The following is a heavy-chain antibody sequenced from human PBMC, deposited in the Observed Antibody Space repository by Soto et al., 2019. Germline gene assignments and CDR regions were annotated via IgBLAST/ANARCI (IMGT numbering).Heavy chain of an antibody. CDR2: IIPLFGTA. V-gene: IGHV1-69*01. D-gene: IGHD2-21*01. J-gene: IGHJ4*02. CDR1: EVTFSSET. CDR3: ATAVGDNPASPVDS. Sequence: QVQLVQSGAEVTKPGSWLKVSCKAAEVTFSSETISWVRKAPGQGLEWVGGIIPLFGTANYAQKFQGRVTITADASTSTLYIELSSLRSDATAVYYCATAVGDNPASPVDSWGQGTLVTVSS.